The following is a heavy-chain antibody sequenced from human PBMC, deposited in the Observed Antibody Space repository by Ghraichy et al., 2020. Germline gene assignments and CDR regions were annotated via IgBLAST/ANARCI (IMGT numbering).Heavy chain of an antibody. Sequence: GGSPRLSCAASGFTFSGHWMSWVRQAPGKGLEWVANIGEDGSEKHYVDSVKGRFTISRDNAKSSLYLQMNSLRAEDTAVYYCGRDDWGPADYWGQGTLVTVSS. CDR3: GRDDWGPADY. D-gene: IGHD7-27*01. V-gene: IGHV3-7*01. CDR1: GFTFSGHW. J-gene: IGHJ4*02. CDR2: IGEDGSEK.